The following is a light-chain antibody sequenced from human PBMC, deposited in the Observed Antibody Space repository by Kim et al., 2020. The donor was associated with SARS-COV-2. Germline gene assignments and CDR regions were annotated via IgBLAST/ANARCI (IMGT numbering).Light chain of an antibody. CDR2: EVR. J-gene: IGLJ1*01. V-gene: IGLV2-18*02. Sequence: GQSVTISCTGSSSDVGSYNRVSWYQQSPGTGPKLLIYEVRNRPSGVPDRFSGSKSGNTASLTIFGLQAEDEADYYCISYTASSSFVFGTGTKVTVL. CDR1: SSDVGSYNR. CDR3: ISYTASSSFV.